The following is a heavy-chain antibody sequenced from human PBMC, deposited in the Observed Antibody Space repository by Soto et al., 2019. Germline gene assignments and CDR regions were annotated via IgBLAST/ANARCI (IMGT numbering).Heavy chain of an antibody. CDR2: ISHSGTTI. D-gene: IGHD3-10*01. CDR1: GFTFSDYY. V-gene: IGHV3-11*01. Sequence: SGGSLRLSCAASGFTFSDYYMSWIRQAPGKGLEWLSYISHSGTTIYYADSVKGRFTVSRDNARNSMYLQMNSLRAEDTAVYYCAREGHTYDSDYWGQGTLVTVSS. CDR3: AREGHTYDSDY. J-gene: IGHJ4*02.